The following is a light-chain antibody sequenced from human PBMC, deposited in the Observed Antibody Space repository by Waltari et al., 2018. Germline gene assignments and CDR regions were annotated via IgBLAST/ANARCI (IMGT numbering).Light chain of an antibody. CDR3: QQYYTPPWT. V-gene: IGKV4-1*01. CDR2: WAS. CDR1: QSVLHISKNRNY. Sequence: DIVMTQSPASLAVSLGERATIIGTSRQSVLHISKNRNYLAWFQQKPGQPPQLLIYWASARDSGVPDRFSGSGSGTDFTLTISSLQAEDVAFYYCQQYYTPPWTFGQGTKVEI. J-gene: IGKJ1*01.